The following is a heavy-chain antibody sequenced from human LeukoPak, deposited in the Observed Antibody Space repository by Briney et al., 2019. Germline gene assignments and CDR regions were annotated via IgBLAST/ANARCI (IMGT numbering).Heavy chain of an antibody. CDR2: IIPIFGTA. CDR3: ATSDCSSTSCSPGGY. V-gene: IGHV1-69*05. D-gene: IGHD2-2*01. Sequence: SVKVSCKASGGTFSSYAISWVRQAPGQGLEWMGGIIPIFGTANYAQKFQGRVTITTDESTSTAYMELSSLRSEDTAVYYCATSDCSSTSCSPGGYWGQGTLVTVSS. CDR1: GGTFSSYA. J-gene: IGHJ4*02.